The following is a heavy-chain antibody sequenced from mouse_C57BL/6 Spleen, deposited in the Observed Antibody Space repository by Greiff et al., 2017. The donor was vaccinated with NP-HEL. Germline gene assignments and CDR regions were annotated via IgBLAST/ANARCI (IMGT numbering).Heavy chain of an antibody. CDR1: GYTFTDYY. V-gene: IGHV1-19*01. CDR3: ARRENWDGEFFDY. J-gene: IGHJ2*01. D-gene: IGHD4-1*01. CDR2: INPYNGGT. Sequence: EVQLQQSGPVLVKPGASVKMSCKASGYTFTDYYMNWVKQSHGKSLEWIGVINPYNGGTSYNQKFKGKATLTVDKSSSTAYMELNSLTSEDSAVYYCARRENWDGEFFDYWGQGTTLTVSS.